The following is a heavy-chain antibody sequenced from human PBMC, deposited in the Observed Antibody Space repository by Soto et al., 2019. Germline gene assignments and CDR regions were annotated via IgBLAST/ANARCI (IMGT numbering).Heavy chain of an antibody. V-gene: IGHV4-34*01. CDR1: GGSFSGYY. CDR2: INHSGST. D-gene: IGHD3-9*01. CDR3: ASLYYDILTGYYDAFYI. J-gene: IGHJ3*02. Sequence: SETLSLTCAVYGGSFSGYYWSWIRQPPGKGLEWIGEINHSGSTNYNPSLKSRVTISVDTSKNQFSLKLSSVTAADTAVYYCASLYYDILTGYYDAFYIWGQGTMVTVSS.